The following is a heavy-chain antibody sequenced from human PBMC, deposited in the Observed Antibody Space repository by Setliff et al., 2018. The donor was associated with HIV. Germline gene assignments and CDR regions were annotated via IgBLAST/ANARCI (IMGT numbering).Heavy chain of an antibody. CDR3: GKLFTHFQGSGSHWHQTRYVDY. V-gene: IGHV1-58*02. J-gene: IGHJ4*02. Sequence: SVKVSCKASGFTFSSSVIQWVRQARGQRLEWIGWIVVGSGNSNHAQKFQERVTISRDMSTSTAYMELSGLRSDDTAVYYCGKLFTHFQGSGSHWHQTRYVDYWGQGTLVTVSS. D-gene: IGHD3-10*01. CDR1: GFTFSSSV. CDR2: IVVGSGNS.